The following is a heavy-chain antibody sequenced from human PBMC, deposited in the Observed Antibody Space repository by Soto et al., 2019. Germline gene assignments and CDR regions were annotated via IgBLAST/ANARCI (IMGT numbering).Heavy chain of an antibody. Sequence: EVQLVESGGGSVQPGESLRLSCAASGFPFSSYWIHWVRQAPGKGLMWVSRIKYDGTITNYAYSLKGRLAISRDNAKNTVYLQMNSLRVEDTAVYHFARGAKGGYYVDVWGKGTTVTVPS. CDR1: GFPFSSYW. J-gene: IGHJ6*03. CDR2: IKYDGTIT. CDR3: ARGAKGGYYVDV. D-gene: IGHD6-13*01. V-gene: IGHV3-74*01.